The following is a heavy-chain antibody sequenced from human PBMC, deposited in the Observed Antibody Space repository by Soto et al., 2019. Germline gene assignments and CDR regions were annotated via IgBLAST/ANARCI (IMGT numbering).Heavy chain of an antibody. J-gene: IGHJ3*02. D-gene: IGHD3-22*01. CDR2: IYYSGDT. CDR1: GGSISSGGYY. V-gene: IGHV4-31*03. CDR3: ARDYYDSSGRYSDPFHI. Sequence: QVQLQESGPGLVRPSQTLSLTCTVSGGSISSGGYYWSWIRQQPGKGLEYIGYIYYSGDTYYNPSLKSRVTISVDTSKNQFSLKLRSVTGADTAVYFCARDYYDSSGRYSDPFHIWGQGTRVTVSS.